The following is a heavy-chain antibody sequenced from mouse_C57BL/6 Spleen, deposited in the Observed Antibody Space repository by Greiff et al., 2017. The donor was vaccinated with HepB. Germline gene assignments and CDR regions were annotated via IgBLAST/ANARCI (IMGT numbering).Heavy chain of an antibody. CDR1: GYTFTSYT. CDR3: ARGYYGSSLYYAMDY. V-gene: IGHV1-4*01. CDR2: INPSSGYT. J-gene: IGHJ4*01. D-gene: IGHD1-1*01. Sequence: VQLQESGAELARPGASVKMSCKASGYTFTSYTMHWVKQRPGQGLEWIGYINPSSGYTKYNQKFKDKATLTADKSSSTAYMQLSSLTSEDSAVYYCARGYYGSSLYYAMDYWGQGTSVTVSS.